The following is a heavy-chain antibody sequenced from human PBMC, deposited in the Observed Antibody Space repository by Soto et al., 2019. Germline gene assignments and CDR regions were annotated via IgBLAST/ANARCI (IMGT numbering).Heavy chain of an antibody. V-gene: IGHV6-1*01. CDR3: ARVGSSTLAMATIAFDY. Sequence: SQTLSLTCAISGDSVSSNSAAWNWIRQSPSRGLEWLGRTYYRSKWYNDYAVSVKSRITINPDTSKNQFSLQLNSVTPEDTAVYYCARVGSSTLAMATIAFDYWGQGTLVTVSS. D-gene: IGHD1-26*01. J-gene: IGHJ4*02. CDR2: TYYRSKWYN. CDR1: GDSVSSNSAA.